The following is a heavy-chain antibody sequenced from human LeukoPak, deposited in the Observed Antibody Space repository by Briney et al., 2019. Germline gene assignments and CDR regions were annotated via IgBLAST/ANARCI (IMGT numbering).Heavy chain of an antibody. V-gene: IGHV1-18*01. D-gene: IGHD2-21*02. J-gene: IGHJ6*02. Sequence: ASVKVSCKASGYTFTSYGISWVRQAPGQGLEWMGWISAYNGNTNYAQKLQGRVTMTTDTSTSTAYMELRSLRSDDTAVYYCARDEHIVVVTAYYYYYGMDVWGQGTTVTVSS. CDR1: GYTFTSYG. CDR2: ISAYNGNT. CDR3: ARDEHIVVVTAYYYYYGMDV.